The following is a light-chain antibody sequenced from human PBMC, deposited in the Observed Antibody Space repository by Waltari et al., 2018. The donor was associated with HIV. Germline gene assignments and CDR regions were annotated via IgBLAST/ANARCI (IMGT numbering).Light chain of an antibody. V-gene: IGKV4-1*01. CDR1: QSVFSTSNKKSY. CDR3: QQYYITPPT. Sequence: DVVMTQSPDALKGSLGERVTINCKSSQSVFSTSNKKSYLAWYKQRPGQTPNLLVYWATTRVSVVPARFSGSGSGTDFTLTINNLQAEDAAIYYCQQYYITPPTFGQGTKVEI. J-gene: IGKJ1*01. CDR2: WAT.